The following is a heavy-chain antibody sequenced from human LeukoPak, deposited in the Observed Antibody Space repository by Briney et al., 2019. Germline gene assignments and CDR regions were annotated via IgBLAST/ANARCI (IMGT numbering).Heavy chain of an antibody. CDR1: GGSISSYY. V-gene: IGHV4-59*01. CDR2: IYYSGST. CDR3: ARLDCSSTSCLPDY. D-gene: IGHD2-2*01. J-gene: IGHJ4*02. Sequence: SETLSLTCTVSGGSISSYYWSWIRQPPGKGLEWIGYIYYSGSTNYNPSLKSRVTISVDTSKNQFSLKLSSVTAADTAVYYCARLDCSSTSCLPDYWGQGTLVTVSS.